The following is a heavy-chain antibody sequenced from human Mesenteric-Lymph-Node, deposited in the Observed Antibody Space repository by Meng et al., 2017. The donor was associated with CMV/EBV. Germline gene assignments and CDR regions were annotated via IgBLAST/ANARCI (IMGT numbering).Heavy chain of an antibody. CDR2: ISSSGSTI. D-gene: IGHD3-3*01. CDR1: GFTFSSYS. J-gene: IGHJ5*02. V-gene: IGHV3-48*04. Sequence: GESLKISCAASGFTFSSYSMNWVRQAPGKGLEWVSYISSSGSTIYYADSVRGRFTISRDNAKNSLYLQMNSLRAEDTAVYYCARDQGPITIFEVVISMGGWFDPWGQGTLVTVSS. CDR3: ARDQGPITIFEVVISMGGWFDP.